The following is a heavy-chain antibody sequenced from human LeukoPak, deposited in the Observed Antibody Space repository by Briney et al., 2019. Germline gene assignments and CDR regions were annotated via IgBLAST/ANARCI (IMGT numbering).Heavy chain of an antibody. D-gene: IGHD2-2*01. CDR3: AKNLPATVYFDH. J-gene: IGHJ4*02. CDR1: GFTVSSTH. CDR2: IYGGGTT. V-gene: IGHV3-53*01. Sequence: PGGSLRLSCAASGFTVSSTHMSWVRQAPGKGLEWVSIIYGGGTTNYADSVKGRFTISRDTSKNTLFLQMNSLRAEDTAVYYCAKNLPATVYFDHWGQGALVTVSS.